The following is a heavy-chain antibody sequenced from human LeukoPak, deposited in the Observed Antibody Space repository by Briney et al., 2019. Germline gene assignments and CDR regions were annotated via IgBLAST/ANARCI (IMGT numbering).Heavy chain of an antibody. CDR1: GFTFSSYA. V-gene: IGHV3-30-3*01. D-gene: IGHD6-19*01. CDR2: ISYDGSNK. Sequence: GGSLRLSCAASGFTFSSYAMHWVRQAPGKGLEWVAVISYDGSNKYYADSVKGRFTISRDNSKNMLDLQMNSLRAEDTAVYYCARVAVAGPTGWFDSWGQGTLVTVSS. CDR3: ARVAVAGPTGWFDS. J-gene: IGHJ5*01.